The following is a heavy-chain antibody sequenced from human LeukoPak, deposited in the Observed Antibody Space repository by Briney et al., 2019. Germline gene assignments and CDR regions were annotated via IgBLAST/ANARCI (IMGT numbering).Heavy chain of an antibody. J-gene: IGHJ4*02. CDR3: ARGWLAETTVVTPYNY. CDR1: GYTFTSYD. CDR2: MTPNSGNT. D-gene: IGHD2-21*02. Sequence: ASVTVSCTASGYTFTSYDINWVRQAPGQGLEWMGWMTPNSGNTGYAQKFQGRVTMTRNTSISTAYMELSSLRSEDTAVYYCARGWLAETTVVTPYNYWGQGTLVTVSS. V-gene: IGHV1-8*01.